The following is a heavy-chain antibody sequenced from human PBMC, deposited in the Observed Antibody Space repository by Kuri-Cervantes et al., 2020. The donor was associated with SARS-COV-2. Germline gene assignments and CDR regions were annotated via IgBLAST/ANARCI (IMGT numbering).Heavy chain of an antibody. CDR1: GFTFSSYG. J-gene: IGHJ6*03. CDR3: GSTIAVAGVGVYYHLDV. Sequence: GGSLRLSCAASGFTFSSYGMHWVRQAPGKGLEWVAVIWYGGSNKYYADSVKGRFTISRDNSKNTLYLQMNSLRAEDTAVYYCGSTIAVAGVGVYYHLDVWGKGTTVTVSS. CDR2: IWYGGSNK. V-gene: IGHV3-33*08. D-gene: IGHD6-19*01.